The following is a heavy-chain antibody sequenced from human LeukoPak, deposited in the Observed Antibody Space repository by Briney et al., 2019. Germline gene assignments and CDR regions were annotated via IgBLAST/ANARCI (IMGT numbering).Heavy chain of an antibody. J-gene: IGHJ4*02. V-gene: IGHV1-18*01. CDR1: GYTFTSYG. Sequence: ASAKVSCKASGYTFTSYGISWVRQAPGQGLEWMGWISAYNGNTNYAQKLQGRVTMTTDTSTSTAYMELRSLRSDDTAVYYCARVLGEGDYYDSSGYYYAPDYWGQGTLVTVSS. CDR3: ARVLGEGDYYDSSGYYYAPDY. D-gene: IGHD3-22*01. CDR2: ISAYNGNT.